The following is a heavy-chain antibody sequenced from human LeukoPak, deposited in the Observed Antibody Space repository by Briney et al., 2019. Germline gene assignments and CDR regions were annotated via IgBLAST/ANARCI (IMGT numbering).Heavy chain of an antibody. J-gene: IGHJ4*02. CDR3: ARSIAAAPARYFDY. Sequence: SVKVSCKASGGTFISYAISWVRQAPGQGLEWMGGIIPIFGTANYAQKFQGRVTITTDESTSTAYMELSSLRSEDTAVYYCARSIAAAPARYFDYWGQGTLVTVSS. CDR2: IIPIFGTA. D-gene: IGHD6-13*01. CDR1: GGTFISYA. V-gene: IGHV1-69*05.